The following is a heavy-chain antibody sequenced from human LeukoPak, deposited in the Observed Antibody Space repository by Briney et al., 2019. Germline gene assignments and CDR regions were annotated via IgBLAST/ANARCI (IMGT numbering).Heavy chain of an antibody. CDR1: GYTFTDYY. D-gene: IGHD3-10*01. J-gene: IGHJ4*02. Sequence: ASVKVSCKVSGYTFTDYYMHWVQQAPGKGLEWMGLVDPEDGETIYAEKFQGRVTITADTSADTAYMELSSLRSEATAVYYRATEFRYGSGSYPFDYWGQGTLVTVSS. V-gene: IGHV1-69-2*01. CDR3: ATEFRYGSGSYPFDY. CDR2: VDPEDGET.